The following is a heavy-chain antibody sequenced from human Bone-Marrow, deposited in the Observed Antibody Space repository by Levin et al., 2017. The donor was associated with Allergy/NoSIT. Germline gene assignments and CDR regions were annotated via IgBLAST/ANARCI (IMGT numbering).Heavy chain of an antibody. V-gene: IGHV3-23*01. CDR2: ISGSGDNT. CDR3: AKAHSSSSGYFDY. Sequence: GGSLRLSCAASGFSFNKYAMSWVRQTPGKGLEWVSGISGSGDNTYYADSVKGRFTISRDTSKSTLFMQMNGLSAEDTAVYFCAKAHSSSSGYFDYWGQGTLVTVSS. D-gene: IGHD6-6*01. CDR1: GFSFNKYA. J-gene: IGHJ4*02.